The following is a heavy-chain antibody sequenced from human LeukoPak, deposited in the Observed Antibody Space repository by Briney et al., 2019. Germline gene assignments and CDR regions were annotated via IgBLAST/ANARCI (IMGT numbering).Heavy chain of an antibody. CDR1: GYTFTGYY. CDR2: INPNSGGT. CDR3: AREPYVWGSYRSYYFDY. D-gene: IGHD3-16*02. V-gene: IGHV1-2*02. J-gene: IGHJ4*02. Sequence: ASVKVSCKASGYTFTGYYMHWVRQAPGQGLEWMGWINPNSGGTNYAQKFQGRVTMTRDTSISTAYMELSRLRSDDTAVYYCAREPYVWGSYRSYYFDYWGQGTLVTVSS.